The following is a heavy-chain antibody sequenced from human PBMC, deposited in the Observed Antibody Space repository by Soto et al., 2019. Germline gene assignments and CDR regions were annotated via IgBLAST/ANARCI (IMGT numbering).Heavy chain of an antibody. CDR1: GLTFNRYW. Sequence: GGALRLSCSASGLTFNRYWMHWVRHAPGKGLVWVSHINTDGSNTNYADSVKGRFTISRDNAKSTLFLQMNSLRDEDTAVYYCAREFCSGGNCYTYYFDPWGQGIPVTVSS. V-gene: IGHV3-74*01. CDR3: AREFCSGGNCYTYYFDP. CDR2: INTDGSNT. D-gene: IGHD2-15*01. J-gene: IGHJ5*02.